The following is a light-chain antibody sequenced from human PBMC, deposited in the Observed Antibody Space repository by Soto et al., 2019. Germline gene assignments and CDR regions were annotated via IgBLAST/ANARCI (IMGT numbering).Light chain of an antibody. CDR3: IQFSHFPRT. CDR1: QSLVYSDGNTY. V-gene: IGKV2-24*01. J-gene: IGKJ1*01. Sequence: VLTQSPLSSPVTLGQPASISCRSSQSLVYSDGNTYLSWLQQRPGQPPRLLIYQVSNRFSGVPDRFSGSGEGTDLTLKSSRVEAEDVGVYSCIQFSHFPRTFGQGPKVE. CDR2: QVS.